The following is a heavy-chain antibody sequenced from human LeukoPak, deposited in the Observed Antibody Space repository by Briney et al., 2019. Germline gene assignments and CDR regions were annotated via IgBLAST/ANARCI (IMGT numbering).Heavy chain of an antibody. V-gene: IGHV4-59*01. CDR2: IYYSGST. Sequence: PSETLSLTCTVSGGSISSYYWSWIRQPPGKGLEWIGCIYYSGSTNSNPSLKSRVTISVDTSKNQFSLKLSSVTAADTAVYYCARRGYCSSTTCYAFDYWGQGALVTVSS. J-gene: IGHJ4*02. D-gene: IGHD2-2*01. CDR1: GGSISSYY. CDR3: ARRGYCSSTTCYAFDY.